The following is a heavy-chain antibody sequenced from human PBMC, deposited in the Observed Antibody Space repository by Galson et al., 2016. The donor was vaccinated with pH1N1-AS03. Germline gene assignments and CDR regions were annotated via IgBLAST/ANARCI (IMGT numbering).Heavy chain of an antibody. Sequence: PALVKPTQTLTLTCTLSGFSLSTSGEGVGWIRQPPGKALEWLTLIHWDDDKRYSPSLRTRLTITKDTPKNQVVLTMTNMDPVDTATYYCANRFFYTGYYSDYFDCWGQGMLVTVSS. D-gene: IGHD5-12*01. V-gene: IGHV2-5*02. J-gene: IGHJ4*02. CDR1: GFSLSTSGEG. CDR3: ANRFFYTGYYSDYFDC. CDR2: IHWDDDK.